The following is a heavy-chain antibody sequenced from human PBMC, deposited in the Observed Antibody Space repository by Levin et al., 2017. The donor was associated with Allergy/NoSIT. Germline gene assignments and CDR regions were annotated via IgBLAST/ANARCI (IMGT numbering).Heavy chain of an antibody. Sequence: SPTLSLPCTVSGGSIRSSYWSWIRQPPGKGLEWIGYIYYSGSTNYNPSLKSRVTISVDTSKNQFSLKLSSVTAADTAVYYCARDGGSGWIDYWGQGTLVTVSS. J-gene: IGHJ4*02. D-gene: IGHD1-26*01. CDR2: IYYSGST. V-gene: IGHV4-59*01. CDR1: GGSIRSSY. CDR3: ARDGGSGWIDY.